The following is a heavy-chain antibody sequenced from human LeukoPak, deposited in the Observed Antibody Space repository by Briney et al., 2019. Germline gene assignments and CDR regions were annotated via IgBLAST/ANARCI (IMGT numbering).Heavy chain of an antibody. CDR2: ISGSGGST. J-gene: IGHJ4*02. CDR3: AKAKYWLLHDY. V-gene: IGHV3-23*01. Sequence: GGSLRLSCAASGFIFSSYSMNWVRQMPGKGLEWVSAISGSGGSTYYADSVEGRFTISRDNSKNTLYLQMNSLRAEDTAVYYCAKAKYWLLHDYWGQGTLVTVSS. CDR1: GFIFSSYS. D-gene: IGHD3-22*01.